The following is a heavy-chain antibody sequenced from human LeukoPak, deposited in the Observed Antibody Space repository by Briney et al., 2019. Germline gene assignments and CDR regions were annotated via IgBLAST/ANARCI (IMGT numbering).Heavy chain of an antibody. CDR3: ASGGRSATIFDS. CDR2: IYYSGST. J-gene: IGHJ4*02. Sequence: SETLSLTCTVSGGSISSSSYYWGWIRQPPGKGLEWIGSIYYSGSTYYNPSLKSRVTISVDTSKNQFSLKLSSVTAADTAVYYCASGGRSATIFDSWGQGTLVTVSS. V-gene: IGHV4-39*01. CDR1: GGSISSSSYY. D-gene: IGHD5-12*01.